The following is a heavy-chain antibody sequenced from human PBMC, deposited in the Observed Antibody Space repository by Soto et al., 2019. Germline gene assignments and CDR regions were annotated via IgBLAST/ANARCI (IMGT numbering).Heavy chain of an antibody. CDR1: GYSFNTYW. CDR2: TYPGDSDT. J-gene: IGHJ6*02. V-gene: IGHV5-51*01. CDR3: VVAAADYYGMDV. Sequence: GEALKISCKGSGYSFNTYWIGWVRQMPGKGLEWMGITYPGDSDTRYSPSFQGQVTISADKSISTAYLQWSSLKASDTAMYYCVVAAADYYGMDVWGQGTTVTVSS. D-gene: IGHD6-13*01.